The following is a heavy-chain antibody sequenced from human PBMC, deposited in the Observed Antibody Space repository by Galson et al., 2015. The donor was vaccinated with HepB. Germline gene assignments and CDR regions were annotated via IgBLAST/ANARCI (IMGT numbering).Heavy chain of an antibody. J-gene: IGHJ4*02. D-gene: IGHD2-15*01. CDR2: ISGSGGST. V-gene: IGHV3-23*01. CDR3: AKDMSNRKVVVVAATLFDY. Sequence: SLRLSCAASGFTFSSYAMSWVRQAPGKGLEWVSAISGSGGSTYYADSVKGRFTISRDDSKNTLYLHMNSLRAEDTAVYYCAKDMSNRKVVVVAATLFDYWGQGTLVTVSS. CDR1: GFTFSSYA.